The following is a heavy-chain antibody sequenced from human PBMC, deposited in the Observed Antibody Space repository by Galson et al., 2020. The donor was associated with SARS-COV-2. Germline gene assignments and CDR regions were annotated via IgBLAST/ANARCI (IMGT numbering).Heavy chain of an antibody. J-gene: IGHJ4*02. D-gene: IGHD3-22*01. V-gene: IGHV3-23*01. CDR1: GFTFRSYA. CDR3: AKRIYDSSGVDY. Sequence: GGSLRLSCAASGFTFRSYAMTWVRQAQGKGLEWVSTISDTGLSTYYADSVRGRFTLSRDNSKNTLFLQMDSLRVDDTAVYYCAKRIYDSSGVDYWGQGTLVTVSP. CDR2: ISDTGLST.